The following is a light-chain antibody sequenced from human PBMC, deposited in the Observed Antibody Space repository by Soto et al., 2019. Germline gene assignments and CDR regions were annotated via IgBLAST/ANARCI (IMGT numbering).Light chain of an antibody. V-gene: IGKV1-39*01. Sequence: DIQMTQSPSSLSASVGDRVTITCRASQRIDNYLNWYQQKPGKAPNLVIYAVTTLQGGVPSRFSGNASGTDFTLTISSLQPEDFATYYCQQTYDTPTTFGQGTKLEI. CDR2: AVT. CDR1: QRIDNY. J-gene: IGKJ2*01. CDR3: QQTYDTPTT.